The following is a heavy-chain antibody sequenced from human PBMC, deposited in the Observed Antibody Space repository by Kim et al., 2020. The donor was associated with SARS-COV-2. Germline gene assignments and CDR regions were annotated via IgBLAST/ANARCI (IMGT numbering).Heavy chain of an antibody. J-gene: IGHJ2*01. CDR1: GFIFSSYA. V-gene: IGHV3-23*01. Sequence: GSLRLSCTASGFIFSSYAMSWVRQAPGKGLEWVSTISGSGGSTNYADSVKGRFTISRDNSKNTLYLQMNSLRAEDTAVYYCAKDRNCSSTSCYGMGWYFDLWGRGTLVTVSS. CDR3: AKDRNCSSTSCYGMGWYFDL. D-gene: IGHD2-2*01. CDR2: ISGSGGST.